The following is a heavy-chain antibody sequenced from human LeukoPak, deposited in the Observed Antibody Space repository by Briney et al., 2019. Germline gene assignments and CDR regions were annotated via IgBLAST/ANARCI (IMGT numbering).Heavy chain of an antibody. CDR3: ARLIVVPAASLGYFQH. CDR1: GGSISSSSYY. CDR2: IYYSGST. D-gene: IGHD2-2*01. Sequence: SETLSLTCTVSGGSISSSSYYWGWIRQPSGKGLEWIGSIYYSGSTYYNPSLKSRVTISVDTSKNQFSLKLSSVTAADTAVYYCARLIVVPAASLGYFQHWGQGTLVTVSS. V-gene: IGHV4-39*01. J-gene: IGHJ1*01.